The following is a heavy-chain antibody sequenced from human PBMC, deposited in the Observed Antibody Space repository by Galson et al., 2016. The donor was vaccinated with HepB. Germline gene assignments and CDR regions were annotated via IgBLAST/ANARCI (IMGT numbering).Heavy chain of an antibody. Sequence: SVKVSCKASGYTFTSYGISWVRQAPGQGLEWMGWISAYNGNTNYAQKLQGRVTMTTDTSTSTAYMELRSLRSGDTAVYYCARVLWFGELLGPNYYYYYGMDVWGQGTTVTVSS. CDR1: GYTFTSYG. CDR2: ISAYNGNT. J-gene: IGHJ6*02. D-gene: IGHD3-10*01. CDR3: ARVLWFGELLGPNYYYYYGMDV. V-gene: IGHV1-18*01.